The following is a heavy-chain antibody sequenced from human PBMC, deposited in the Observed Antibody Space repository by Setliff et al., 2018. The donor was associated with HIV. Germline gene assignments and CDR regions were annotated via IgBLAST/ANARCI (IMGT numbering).Heavy chain of an antibody. CDR2: ISTYSDET. Sequence: ASVKVSCKPSGYTFTTYGLSWVRQAPGQGLEWMGWISTYSDETSYSQNLQGRVTMTTDTSTSTAYMELRSLRSDDTAVYYCVSPFSPPGPGGNCWGQGTLVTVSS. J-gene: IGHJ4*02. CDR1: GYTFTTYG. V-gene: IGHV1-18*01. D-gene: IGHD3-3*02. CDR3: VSPFSPPGPGGNC.